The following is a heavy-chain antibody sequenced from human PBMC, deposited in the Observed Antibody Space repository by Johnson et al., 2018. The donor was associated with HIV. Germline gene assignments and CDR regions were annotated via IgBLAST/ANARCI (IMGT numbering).Heavy chain of an antibody. D-gene: IGHD5-18*01. CDR3: AKGLDTAMVRDAFDI. CDR2: ISFDGNNR. Sequence: QVQLVESGGGVVQPGGSLRLSCAASGFTFSTYGMHWVRQAPGQGLEWVAVISFDGNNRYYDDPVMGRFTISRDNSKNTLYLQMNSLRTEDTAVYYCAKGLDTAMVRDAFDIWGQGTMVTVAS. CDR1: GFTFSTYG. V-gene: IGHV3-30*19. J-gene: IGHJ3*02.